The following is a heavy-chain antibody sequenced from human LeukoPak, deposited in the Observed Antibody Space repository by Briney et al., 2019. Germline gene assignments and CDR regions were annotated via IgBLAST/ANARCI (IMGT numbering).Heavy chain of an antibody. CDR2: IYSGGST. V-gene: IGHV3-53*04. J-gene: IGHJ3*02. D-gene: IGHD3-22*01. Sequence: RPGGSLRLSCAASGFTVSSNYMSWVRQAPGKGLEWVSVIYSGGSTYYADSVKGRLTISRHNSKNTLYLQMNSLRAEDTAVYYCARGRYYDSSGRDAFDIWGQGTMVTVSS. CDR3: ARGRYYDSSGRDAFDI. CDR1: GFTVSSNY.